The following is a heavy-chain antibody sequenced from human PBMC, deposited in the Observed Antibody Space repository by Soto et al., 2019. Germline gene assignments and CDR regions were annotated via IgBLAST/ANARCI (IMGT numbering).Heavy chain of an antibody. CDR3: ARDLSDGVGSGWYDY. CDR1: GFTFSSYA. CDR2: ISYDGSNK. Sequence: SGGSLRLSCAASGFTFSSYAMHWVRQAPGKGLEWVAVISYDGSNKYYADSVKGRFTISRDNSKNTLYLQMNSLRAEDTAVYYCARDLSDGVGSGWYDYWGQGTLVTVSS. V-gene: IGHV3-30-3*01. J-gene: IGHJ4*02. D-gene: IGHD6-19*01.